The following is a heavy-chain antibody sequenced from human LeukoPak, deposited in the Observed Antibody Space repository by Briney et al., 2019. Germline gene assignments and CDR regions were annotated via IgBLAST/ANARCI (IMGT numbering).Heavy chain of an antibody. V-gene: IGHV3-23*01. Sequence: GGSLRLSCAASGFTFSSYGMSWVRQAPGKGLEWVSAISGSGGSTYYADSVKGRFTISRDNSKNTLYLQMNSLRAEDTAVYYCARDIAVAGSNDYWGQGTLVTVSS. CDR1: GFTFSSYG. J-gene: IGHJ4*02. CDR3: ARDIAVAGSNDY. CDR2: ISGSGGST. D-gene: IGHD6-19*01.